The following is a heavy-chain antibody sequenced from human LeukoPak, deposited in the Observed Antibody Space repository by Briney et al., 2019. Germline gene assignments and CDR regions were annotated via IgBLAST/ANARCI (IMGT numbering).Heavy chain of an antibody. D-gene: IGHD6-6*01. V-gene: IGHV3-21*01. J-gene: IGHJ5*02. CDR1: GFTFSSYT. CDR3: ARGREGIAARWWVEEPRWYFFDP. Sequence: PGGSLRLSCAASGFTFSSYTMNWVRRAPGKGLEWVSSISRSSSYIYYADSVKGRFTISRDNAMNSLDLQMNSLRAEDTAVYYCARGREGIAARWWVEEPRWYFFDPWGQGTLVTVSS. CDR2: ISRSSSYI.